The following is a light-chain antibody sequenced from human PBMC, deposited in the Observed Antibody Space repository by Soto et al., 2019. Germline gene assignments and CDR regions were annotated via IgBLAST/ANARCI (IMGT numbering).Light chain of an antibody. J-gene: IGKJ4*01. V-gene: IGKV1-33*01. CDR3: QQYDNLPLT. CDR1: QDIKNY. Sequence: DIQMTQSPSSLSASVGDRVTITCQASQDIKNYLNWYQQKSGKAPKLLIYDASDLETGVPSRFSGSGSGTDFTFTINSXQPEDIATYYCQQYDNLPLTFGGGTKVDTK. CDR2: DAS.